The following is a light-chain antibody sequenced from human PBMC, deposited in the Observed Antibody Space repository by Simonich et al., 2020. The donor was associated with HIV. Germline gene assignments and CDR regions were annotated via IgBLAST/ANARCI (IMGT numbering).Light chain of an antibody. V-gene: IGKV2-30*02. J-gene: IGKJ4*01. CDR3: MQGTHLLT. CDR1: QNLVHSDGNTY. CDR2: KVS. Sequence: DVVMTQSPLSLPVTLGQPASISCRSRQNLVHSDGNTYLNWVQQRPGQSPRRLIYKVSNRDSVVPDRFSRSWSGTDFTLKISRVETEDVGVYFCMQGTHLLTFGGGTKVEIK.